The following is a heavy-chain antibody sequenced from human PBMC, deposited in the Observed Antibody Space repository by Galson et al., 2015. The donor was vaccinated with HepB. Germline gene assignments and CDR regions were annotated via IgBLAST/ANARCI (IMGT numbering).Heavy chain of an antibody. CDR2: ITGKGDST. D-gene: IGHD5-18*01. V-gene: IGHV3-23*01. Sequence: SLRLSCAASGFTLSCYAMNWVRQAPGRGLEWISGITGKGDSTFYADSVKGRFTVSKDNSNNMLYLQMNSLRAEDAGLYFCAKGYGLFDSWGQGILVTVSS. J-gene: IGHJ5*01. CDR1: GFTLSCYA. CDR3: AKGYGLFDS.